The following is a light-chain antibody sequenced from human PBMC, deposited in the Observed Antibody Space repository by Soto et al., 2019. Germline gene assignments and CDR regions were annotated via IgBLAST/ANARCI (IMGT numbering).Light chain of an antibody. CDR1: QSILRN. CDR2: GAS. CDR3: QHYYNWPRT. J-gene: IGKJ1*01. V-gene: IGKV3-15*01. Sequence: EIVMTQSPATLFMSRGERATLSCRAPQSILRNLAWYQHKPGQPPRLLIYGASTRATGIPGRFSGSGSGTEFTLTISSLQSEDFAVYYCQHYYNWPRTFGQGTKLDIK.